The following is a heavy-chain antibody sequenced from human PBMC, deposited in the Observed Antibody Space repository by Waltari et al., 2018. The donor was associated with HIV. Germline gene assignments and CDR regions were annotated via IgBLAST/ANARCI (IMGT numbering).Heavy chain of an antibody. J-gene: IGHJ4*02. CDR1: GFTFSSYS. Sequence: EVQLLESGGGLVQPGGSLRLSCAASGFTFSSYSMNWVRQAPGKGLEWVSSISYTGGTTYYADAVKGRFAISRDDSKNTLYLQMDSLRAEDTAVYFCARAPRRDFGEDYFDYWGQGTLVTVSS. D-gene: IGHD3-10*01. CDR2: ISYTGGTT. V-gene: IGHV3-23*01. CDR3: ARAPRRDFGEDYFDY.